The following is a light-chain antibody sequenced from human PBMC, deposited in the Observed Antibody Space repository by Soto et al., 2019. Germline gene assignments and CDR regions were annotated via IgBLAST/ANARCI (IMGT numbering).Light chain of an antibody. J-gene: IGKJ1*01. Sequence: EIVLTQSPGTLSLSPGERATLSCRASQSISSYYLAWYQQKPGQAPRLLIHAASSRATGIPDRFSGSGSGTDFTLTISSLEPENFAVYYCQQYGTSRPWAFGQGTKVEIE. CDR1: QSISSYY. CDR2: AAS. CDR3: QQYGTSRPWA. V-gene: IGKV3-20*01.